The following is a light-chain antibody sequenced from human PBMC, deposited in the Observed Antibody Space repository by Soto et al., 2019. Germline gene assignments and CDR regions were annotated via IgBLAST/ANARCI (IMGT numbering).Light chain of an antibody. CDR2: DAS. CDR1: QDFSNF. J-gene: IGKJ5*01. Sequence: AIRMTQSPSSLSASTGDRVTLTCRASQDFSNFLAWYQQKPGRAPKLLMYDASTLQSGVPSRFSGSGSGTEFRLTISTMQPDDFATYYCQQYDSFSVTFGQGTRLEIK. CDR3: QQYDSFSVT. V-gene: IGKV1-8*01.